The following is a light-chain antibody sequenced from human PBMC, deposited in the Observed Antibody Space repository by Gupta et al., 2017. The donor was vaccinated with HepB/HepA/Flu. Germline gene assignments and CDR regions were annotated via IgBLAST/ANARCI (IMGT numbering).Light chain of an antibody. Sequence: QSALTQPASVSGSPGQSITISCTGTSSDVGGYNYVSWYQQHPGKAPKLMIYDVSNRPSGVSNRFSGPESGNTASLTISGLQAEDEADYYCSSYTSSSTWVFGGGTKLTVL. J-gene: IGLJ3*02. V-gene: IGLV2-14*01. CDR2: DVS. CDR3: SSYTSSSTWV. CDR1: SSDVGGYNY.